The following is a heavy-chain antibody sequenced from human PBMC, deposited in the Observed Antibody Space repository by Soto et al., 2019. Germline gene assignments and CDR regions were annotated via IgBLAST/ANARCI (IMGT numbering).Heavy chain of an antibody. CDR3: ARGRHTNRYYVVY. V-gene: IGHV5-10-1*01. J-gene: IGHJ4*01. Sequence: ESLKVSWKGCEYSFTISFIGCVRQMHGEGLEWMGRIDPIDSYTNDSPALQGHVTISADKAISTDYLQWRSLKASDTPMYYCARGRHTNRYYVVYFGDGPLVT. CDR2: IDPIDSYT. CDR1: EYSFTISF. D-gene: IGHD3-3*01.